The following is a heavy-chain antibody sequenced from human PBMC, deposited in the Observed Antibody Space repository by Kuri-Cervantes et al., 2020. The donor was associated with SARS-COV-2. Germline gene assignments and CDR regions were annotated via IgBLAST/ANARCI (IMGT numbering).Heavy chain of an antibody. CDR2: INPNSGGT. CDR3: ARGSIFSDTGGLYFDY. D-gene: IGHD3-10*01. Sequence: ASVKVSCKAPETTFPNYDINWVRQATGQGLEWRGWINPNSGGTNYAQKFQGRVTMTRDTSISTAYMELSRLRSDDTAVYYCARGSIFSDTGGLYFDYWGQGTLVTVSS. CDR1: ETTFPNYD. V-gene: IGHV1-2*02. J-gene: IGHJ4*02.